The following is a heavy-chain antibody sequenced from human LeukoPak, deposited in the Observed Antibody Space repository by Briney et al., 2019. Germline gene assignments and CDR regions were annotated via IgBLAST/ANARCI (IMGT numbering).Heavy chain of an antibody. CDR3: ARENSGYYPDY. Sequence: PSETLSLTCTVSGDSISNYYWSWIRQPAGKGLEWIGRIYTNGNTNYNPSLKSRLTMSVDTFKNHFSLKLSSVTAADTAVYYCARENSGYYPDYWGQGTLVTVTS. CDR2: IYTNGNT. CDR1: GDSISNYY. V-gene: IGHV4-4*07. D-gene: IGHD3-22*01. J-gene: IGHJ4*02.